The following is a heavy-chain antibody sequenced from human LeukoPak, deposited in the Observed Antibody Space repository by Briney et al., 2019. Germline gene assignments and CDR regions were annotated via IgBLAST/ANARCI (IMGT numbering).Heavy chain of an antibody. D-gene: IGHD5-18*01. Sequence: GGSLRLSCTASGFNFSGYYMTWIRQAPGKGLEWVSYINPSATSIYYADSIEGRFTISRDNTRNTLYLQMNSLSAEDTAVYYCARSKGYNYDAPYYYSYYTAGASKRTTATV. CDR1: GFNFSGYY. J-gene: IGHJ6*03. V-gene: IGHV3-11*01. CDR3: ARSKGYNYDAPYYYSYYTAG. CDR2: INPSATSI.